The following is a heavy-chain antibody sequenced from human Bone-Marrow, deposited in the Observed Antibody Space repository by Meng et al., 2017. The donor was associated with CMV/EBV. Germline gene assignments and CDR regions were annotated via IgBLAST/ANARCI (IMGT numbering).Heavy chain of an antibody. J-gene: IGHJ4*02. CDR1: GFTFSNYE. V-gene: IGHV3-48*03. Sequence: GESLKISCAASGFTFSNYEMNWVRQTPEKGLEWISYISSGGDSIYYADSVRGRFTISRDNTKNTVYLQMNSLSAEDTALYWCARDQDFRGQGTLVTVSS. CDR3: ARDQDF. CDR2: ISSGGDSI.